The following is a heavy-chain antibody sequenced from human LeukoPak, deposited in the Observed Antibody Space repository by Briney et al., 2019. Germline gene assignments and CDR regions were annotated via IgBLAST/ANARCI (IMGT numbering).Heavy chain of an antibody. D-gene: IGHD2-2*02. V-gene: IGHV4-31*03. CDR3: ASYIVVVPAAINWFDP. CDR1: GGSISSGGYY. CDR2: IYYSGST. Sequence: SETLSLTCTVSGGSISSGGYYWSWIRQHPGKGLEWIGYIYYSGSTYYNPSLKSRVTISVDTSKNQFSLKLSSVTAADTAVYYCASYIVVVPAAINWFDPWGQGTLVTVSS. J-gene: IGHJ5*02.